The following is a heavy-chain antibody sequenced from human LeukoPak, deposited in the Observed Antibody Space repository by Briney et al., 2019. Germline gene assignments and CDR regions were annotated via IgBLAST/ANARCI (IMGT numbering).Heavy chain of an antibody. CDR3: ARAYCGGDCYD. CDR2: ISYDGCNK. J-gene: IGHJ4*02. V-gene: IGHV3-30*04. Sequence: GGSLRLSCAASGFTFSSYAMHWVRQAPGKGLEWVAVISYDGCNKYYADSVKGRFTISRDNSKNTLYLQMNSLRAEDTAVYYCARAYCGGDCYDWGQGTLVTVSS. CDR1: GFTFSSYA. D-gene: IGHD2-21*02.